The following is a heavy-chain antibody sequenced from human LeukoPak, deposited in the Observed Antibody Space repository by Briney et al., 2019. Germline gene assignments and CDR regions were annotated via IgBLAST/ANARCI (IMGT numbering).Heavy chain of an antibody. J-gene: IGHJ4*02. V-gene: IGHV4-39*01. D-gene: IGHD2-2*01. CDR3: ASLSHLPNCNSTSCYFDY. Sequence: SESLSLTRTVSGGSIRSSSYYWGWIRQPRGKGRECIGRIYYSGSAYNNTSLKSRVTISVKTPKNQFSLKLSSVTAADTAVYYCASLSHLPNCNSTSCYFDYWGQGTLVTVSS. CDR1: GGSIRSSSYY. CDR2: IYYSGSA.